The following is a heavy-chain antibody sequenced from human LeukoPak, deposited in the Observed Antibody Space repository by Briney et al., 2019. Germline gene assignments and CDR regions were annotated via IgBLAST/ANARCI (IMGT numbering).Heavy chain of an antibody. Sequence: SETLSLTCAVYGGSFSGYYWSWIRQPPGKGLEWIGSIYYSGSTYYNPSLKSRVTISVDTSKNQFSLKLSSVTAADTAVYYCARHGRSSSWDLDYWGQGTLVTVSS. D-gene: IGHD6-13*01. CDR1: GGSFSGYY. CDR2: IYYSGST. J-gene: IGHJ4*02. CDR3: ARHGRSSSWDLDY. V-gene: IGHV4-34*01.